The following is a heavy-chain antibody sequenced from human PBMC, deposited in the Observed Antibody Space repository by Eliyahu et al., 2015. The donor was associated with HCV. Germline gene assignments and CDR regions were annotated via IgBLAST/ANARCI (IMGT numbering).Heavy chain of an antibody. Sequence: QVQLVQSGAEVKKPGSSVKVSCKASGGTFSSYAISWVRQAPGQGLEWMGGIIPIFGTANYAQKFQGRVTITADESTSTAYMELSSLRSEDTAVYYCARDIRVVATINPLYYYYGMDVWGQGTTVTVSS. CDR1: GGTFSSYA. CDR3: ARDIRVVATINPLYYYYGMDV. CDR2: IIPIFGTA. D-gene: IGHD5-12*01. J-gene: IGHJ6*02. V-gene: IGHV1-69*01.